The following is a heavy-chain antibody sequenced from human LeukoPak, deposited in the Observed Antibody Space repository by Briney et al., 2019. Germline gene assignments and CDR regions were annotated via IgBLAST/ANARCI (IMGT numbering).Heavy chain of an antibody. J-gene: IGHJ4*02. D-gene: IGHD3-10*01. CDR1: GFTFNTFG. V-gene: IGHV3-30*18. CDR2: TSFDGSNK. Sequence: GGSLTLSCAASGFTFNTFGMHWVRQAPGKGLEWMAVTSFDGSNKYYADSVKGRFTISRDNSKNTLYLQMNSLRVEDTAVYYCAKDQYGSGNYFDYWGQGTLVTVSS. CDR3: AKDQYGSGNYFDY.